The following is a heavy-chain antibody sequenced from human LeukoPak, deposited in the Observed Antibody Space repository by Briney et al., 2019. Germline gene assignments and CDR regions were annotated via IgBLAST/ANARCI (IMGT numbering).Heavy chain of an antibody. CDR3: ARQGSVSYYNSKAYYYYGMDV. CDR1: GGSINSYY. J-gene: IGHJ6*02. Sequence: AETLSLICTVWGGSINSYYWSWLRQPPGKGLVWIGYIYYSGSTNYNPSLKSRVTISVDTSKNEFSLSLSSVTAADTAVYYCARQGSVSYYNSKAYYYYGMDVWGQGTTVTVSS. D-gene: IGHD3-10*01. V-gene: IGHV4-59*08. CDR2: IYYSGST.